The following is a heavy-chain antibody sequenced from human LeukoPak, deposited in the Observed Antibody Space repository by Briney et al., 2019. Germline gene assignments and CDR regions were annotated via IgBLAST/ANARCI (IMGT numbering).Heavy chain of an antibody. CDR3: ARCEYSRGWYMDV. CDR2: INTDTGNP. D-gene: IGHD6-19*01. V-gene: IGHV7-4-1*02. CDR1: GYTFTSYA. Sequence: GASVTDSCKASGYTFTSYAMNWVRQARGQGLAWMGWINTDTGNPTYAQGFTGRFVFSLDTSVSTAYLQISSLKAEDTAVYYCARCEYSRGWYMDVWGKGTTVTVSS. J-gene: IGHJ6*03.